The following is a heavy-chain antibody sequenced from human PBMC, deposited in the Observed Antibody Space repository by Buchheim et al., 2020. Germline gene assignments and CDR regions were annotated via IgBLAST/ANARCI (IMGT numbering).Heavy chain of an antibody. CDR1: GFTFGGFE. J-gene: IGHJ6*02. CDR2: ISNSGSS. D-gene: IGHD3-3*01. Sequence: EVQLVESGGGLVQPGGSLRLSCAASGFTFGGFEMSWVRQAAGKGLEWISFISNSGSSKYADPVQGRFTIPTGNRKNLLYLQMKNLRVDDTAVYFYARDTDIPVLQSLELLNHGMDVWGQGTT. CDR3: ARDTDIPVLQSLELLNHGMDV. V-gene: IGHV3-48*03.